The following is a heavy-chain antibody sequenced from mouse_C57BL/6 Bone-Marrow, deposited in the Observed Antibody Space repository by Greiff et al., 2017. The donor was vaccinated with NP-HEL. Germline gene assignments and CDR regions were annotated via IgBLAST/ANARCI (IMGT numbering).Heavy chain of an antibody. CDR1: GYTFTSYG. CDR3: ARSFYYSNYDYYAMDY. V-gene: IGHV1-81*01. D-gene: IGHD2-5*01. Sequence: QVQLKESGAELARPGASVKLSCKASGYTFTSYGISWVKQRTGQGLEWIGEIYPRSGNTYYNEKFKGKATLTADKSSSTAYMELRSLTSEDSAVYFCARSFYYSNYDYYAMDYWGQGTSVTVSS. CDR2: IYPRSGNT. J-gene: IGHJ4*01.